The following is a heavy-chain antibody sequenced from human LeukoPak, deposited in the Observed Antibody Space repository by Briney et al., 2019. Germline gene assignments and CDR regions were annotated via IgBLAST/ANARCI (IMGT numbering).Heavy chain of an antibody. CDR2: ISGSTNNT. D-gene: IGHD3-16*01. V-gene: IGHV3-23*01. Sequence: GGSLRLSCAASGFTFSTYAMSWVRQAPGKGLEWVSTISGSTNNTYYADSVKGRFTISRDNSKNTLYLQMNSLRAEDTAINYCAKGPDSRKGGWFDPWGQGTLVTVSS. CDR1: GFTFSTYA. J-gene: IGHJ5*02. CDR3: AKGPDSRKGGWFDP.